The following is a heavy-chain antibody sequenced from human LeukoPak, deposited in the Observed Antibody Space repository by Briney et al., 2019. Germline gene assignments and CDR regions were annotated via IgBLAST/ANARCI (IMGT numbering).Heavy chain of an antibody. Sequence: NASETLSLPCTVSGGPLRSGKNYWGGFAQPPGKGRGGFGTIFNSGNTHYNPSLKSRVTISVDTSKNQFSLNLSSVTAADTAVYYCATPSYSSSWGTIDVWGQGTLVTVSS. D-gene: IGHD6-13*01. V-gene: IGHV4-39*01. CDR1: GGPLRSGKNY. CDR2: IFNSGNT. CDR3: ATPSYSSSWGTIDV. J-gene: IGHJ3*01.